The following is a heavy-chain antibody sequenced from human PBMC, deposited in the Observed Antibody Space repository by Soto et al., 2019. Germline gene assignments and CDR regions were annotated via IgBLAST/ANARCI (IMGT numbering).Heavy chain of an antibody. CDR2: MNPNSGNT. Sequence: ASVKVSCKASGYTFTSYDINWVRQATGQGLEWMGWMNPNSGNTGYAQKFQGRVTMTRNTSISTAYMELSSLRSEDTAVYYCARRQVPNYYYGMDVWGQGPTVTV. V-gene: IGHV1-8*01. CDR1: GYTFTSYD. CDR3: ARRQVPNYYYGMDV. J-gene: IGHJ6*02.